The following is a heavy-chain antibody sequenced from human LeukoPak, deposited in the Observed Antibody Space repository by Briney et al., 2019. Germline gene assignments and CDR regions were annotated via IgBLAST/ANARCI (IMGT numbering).Heavy chain of an antibody. V-gene: IGHV4-39*07. CDR2: IYYSGST. D-gene: IGHD2-2*01. J-gene: IGHJ4*02. CDR1: GGSISSSSYY. CDR3: ARALGYCTSTSCSDHFDY. Sequence: SETLSLTCTVSGGSISSSSYYWGWIRQPPGKGLEWIGSIYYSGSTYYNPSLKSRVTISVDTSKNQFSLKLSSVTAADTAVYYCARALGYCTSTSCSDHFDYWGQGTLVTVSS.